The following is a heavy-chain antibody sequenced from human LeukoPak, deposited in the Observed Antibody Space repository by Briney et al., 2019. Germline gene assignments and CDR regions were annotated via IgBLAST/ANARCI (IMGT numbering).Heavy chain of an antibody. D-gene: IGHD5-12*01. V-gene: IGHV4-34*01. CDR1: GGSFSGYY. Sequence: SETLSLTCAVYGGSFSGYYWSWIRQPPGKGLEWIGEINHSGSTNYNPSLKSRVTISVDTSKNQFSLKLSSVTAADTAVYYCARSASRMVATSTHFDYWGQGTLVTVSS. CDR2: INHSGST. CDR3: ARSASRMVATSTHFDY. J-gene: IGHJ4*02.